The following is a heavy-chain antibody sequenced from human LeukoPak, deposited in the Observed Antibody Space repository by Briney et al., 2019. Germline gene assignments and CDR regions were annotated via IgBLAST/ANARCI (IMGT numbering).Heavy chain of an antibody. CDR3: AKPGGLAVVGAMWDAFHI. CDR1: GFTFSSYA. D-gene: IGHD2-21*01. V-gene: IGHV3-30-3*02. CDR2: ISYDGSNK. J-gene: IGHJ3*02. Sequence: PGGSLRLSCAASGFTFSSYAMHWVRQAPGKGLEWVAVISYDGSNKYYADSVKGRFTISRDNSKNTLYLQMNSLRAEDTAVYYCAKPGGLAVVGAMWDAFHIWGQGPMITVSS.